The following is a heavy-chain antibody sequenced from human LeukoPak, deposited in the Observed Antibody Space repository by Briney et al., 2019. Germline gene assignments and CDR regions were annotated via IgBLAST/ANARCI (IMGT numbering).Heavy chain of an antibody. CDR2: IYPGDSDT. V-gene: IGHV5-51*01. Sequence: GESLKISCKGSGYSFTSYWIGWVRQMPGKGLEWMGIIYPGDSDTRYSPSFQGQVTISADKSISTAYLQWSSLKASDTAMYYCARLRGTYYSSGWYEDYWGQGTLVTVSS. CDR1: GYSFTSYW. J-gene: IGHJ4*02. D-gene: IGHD6-19*01. CDR3: ARLRGTYYSSGWYEDY.